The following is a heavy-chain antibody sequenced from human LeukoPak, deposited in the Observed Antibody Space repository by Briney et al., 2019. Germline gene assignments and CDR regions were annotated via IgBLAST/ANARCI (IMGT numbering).Heavy chain of an antibody. J-gene: IGHJ3*02. CDR2: IYYSGST. V-gene: IGHV4-39*01. CDR3: ARHSHGDYASVAFDI. CDR1: GGSLSSSSYY. D-gene: IGHD4-17*01. Sequence: SETLSLTCTVSGGSLSSSSYYWGWIRQPPGKGLEWIGSIYYSGSTYYNPSLKSRVTISVDTSKNQFSLKLSSVTAADTAVYYCARHSHGDYASVAFDIWGQGTMVTVSS.